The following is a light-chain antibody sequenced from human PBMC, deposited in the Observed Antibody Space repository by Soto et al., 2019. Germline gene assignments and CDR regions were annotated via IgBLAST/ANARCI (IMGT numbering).Light chain of an antibody. V-gene: IGLV2-8*01. Sequence: QSALTQPPSASGSPGQSVAISCTGTSSDVGGYNYVSWYQQHPGKAPKLMIYEVNKRPSGVPDRFSGSKSGNTASLTVYGLQAADEADYYCSSYAGSSNVFGTGTKLTVL. CDR1: SSDVGGYNY. CDR3: SSYAGSSNV. J-gene: IGLJ1*01. CDR2: EVN.